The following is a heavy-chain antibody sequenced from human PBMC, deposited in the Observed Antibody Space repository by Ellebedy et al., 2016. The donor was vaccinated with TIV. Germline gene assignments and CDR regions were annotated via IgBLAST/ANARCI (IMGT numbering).Heavy chain of an antibody. CDR1: GGSISSSSHY. V-gene: IGHV4-39*01. CDR3: ARHYENSYYAMDV. J-gene: IGHJ6*02. D-gene: IGHD3-16*01. CDR2: IYHSGIT. Sequence: MPSETLSLTCTLPGGSISSSSHYWGWIRQPPGKGLEWIGSIYHSGITYYNPCLKSRVIISVDTSKNQFALKLNSVTAADTAIYYCARHYENSYYAMDVWGQGTTVTVSS.